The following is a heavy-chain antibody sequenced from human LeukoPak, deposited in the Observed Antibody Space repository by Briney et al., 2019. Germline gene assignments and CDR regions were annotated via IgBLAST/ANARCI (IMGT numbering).Heavy chain of an antibody. V-gene: IGHV3-66*01. CDR2: IYSGGST. D-gene: IGHD2-2*01. Sequence: GGSLRLSCAASGFTVSSNYMSWVRQAPGKGLEWVSVIYSGGSTYYADSVKGRFTIPRDNSKNTLYLQMNSLRAEDTAVYYCARALVPAAMNDAFDIWGQGTMVTVSS. J-gene: IGHJ3*02. CDR1: GFTVSSNY. CDR3: ARALVPAAMNDAFDI.